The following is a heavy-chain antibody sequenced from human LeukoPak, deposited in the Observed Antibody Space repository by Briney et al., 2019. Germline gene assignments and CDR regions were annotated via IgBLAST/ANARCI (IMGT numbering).Heavy chain of an antibody. D-gene: IGHD3-9*01. V-gene: IGHV1-2*02. CDR3: ARDPLRCFDWLLNTNWFDP. Sequence: ASVKVSCKASGYTFTGYYMHWVRQAPGQGLEWMGWINPNSGGTNYAQKFQGRVTMTRDTSISTAYMELSRLRSDDTAVYYCARDPLRCFDWLLNTNWFDPWGQGTLVTVSS. J-gene: IGHJ5*02. CDR2: INPNSGGT. CDR1: GYTFTGYY.